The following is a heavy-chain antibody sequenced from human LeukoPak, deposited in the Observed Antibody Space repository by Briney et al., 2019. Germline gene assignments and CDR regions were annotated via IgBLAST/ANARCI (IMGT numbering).Heavy chain of an antibody. V-gene: IGHV1-18*01. Sequence: APVKVSCKASGYTFSGSGISWVRQAPGQGLEWMGWISPYNGNTNYAQNLQGRVTMTTDTSTSTAYMELRSLRSDDTAVYYCARGMGTTTFADFDYWGQGTLVTVSS. CDR3: ARGMGTTTFADFDY. CDR2: ISPYNGNT. J-gene: IGHJ4*02. D-gene: IGHD1-7*01. CDR1: GYTFSGSG.